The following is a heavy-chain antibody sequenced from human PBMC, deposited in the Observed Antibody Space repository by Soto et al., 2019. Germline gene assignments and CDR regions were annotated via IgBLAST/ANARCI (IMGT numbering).Heavy chain of an antibody. Sequence: QLQLQESGSGLVKPSQTLSLTCAVSGGSISSGGYSWSWIRQPPGKGLERIGYIYHSGSTYYNPSLKGRVTISVDRSKNQFALKLSSVTAADTAVYYCARNYYDSSGGWFDPWGQGTLVTVSS. J-gene: IGHJ5*02. CDR1: GGSISSGGYS. CDR3: ARNYYDSSGGWFDP. D-gene: IGHD3-22*01. CDR2: IYHSGST. V-gene: IGHV4-30-2*01.